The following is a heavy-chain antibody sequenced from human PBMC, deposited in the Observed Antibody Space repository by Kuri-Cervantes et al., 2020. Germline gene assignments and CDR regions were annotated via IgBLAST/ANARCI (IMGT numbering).Heavy chain of an antibody. CDR2: ISVSGGST. Sequence: GGSLRLSCAASGFTFSSYAMSWVRQAPGKGLEWVSAISVSGGSTYYADSVKGRFTISRDNSKNTLYLQMNSLRAEDTAVYYCAKPRSHTSSWYSFDYWGQGTLGTVSS. CDR3: AKPRSHTSSWYSFDY. CDR1: GFTFSSYA. V-gene: IGHV3-23*01. D-gene: IGHD6-13*01. J-gene: IGHJ4*02.